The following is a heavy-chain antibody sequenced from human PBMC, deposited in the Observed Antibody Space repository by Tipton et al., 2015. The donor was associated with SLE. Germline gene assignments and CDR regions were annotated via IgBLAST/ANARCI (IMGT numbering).Heavy chain of an antibody. CDR1: GYSISSGYY. V-gene: IGHV4-38-2*01. Sequence: TLSLTCAVSGYSISSGYYWGWIRQPPGKGLEWIGGIYHSGSTYSNPALMSRVTIAVDTSKNQFTLQLSSVTAADTAVYYCARSLTGTTEDYLDYWGQGTLVTVSS. CDR2: IYHSGST. J-gene: IGHJ4*02. D-gene: IGHD1-20*01. CDR3: ARSLTGTTEDYLDY.